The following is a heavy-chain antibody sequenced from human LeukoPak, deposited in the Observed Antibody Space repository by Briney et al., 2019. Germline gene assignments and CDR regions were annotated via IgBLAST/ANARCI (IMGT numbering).Heavy chain of an antibody. V-gene: IGHV3-48*03. CDR3: VRDGGSFFADS. CDR1: GFTFSSYE. CDR2: ISSSGSHI. D-gene: IGHD1-26*01. Sequence: GGSLRLSCVASGFTFSSYEMDWVRQAPGKGLEWVSYISSSGSHIYYADSVKGRFTISRDSTTNSVYLQMNSLRAEDTAIYYCVRDGGSFFADSWGQGTLVTASS. J-gene: IGHJ4*02.